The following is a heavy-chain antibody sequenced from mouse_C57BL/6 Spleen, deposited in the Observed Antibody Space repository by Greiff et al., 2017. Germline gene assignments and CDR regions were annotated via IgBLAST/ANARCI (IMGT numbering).Heavy chain of an antibody. D-gene: IGHD2-4*01. Sequence: QVQLQQPGAELVRPGSSVKLSCKASGYTFTSYWMHWVKQRPIQGLEWIGNIDPSDSETHYNQKFKDKATLTVDTSSSTAYMQLSSLTSEDSAVYYCAREDYDRGYWGQGTTLTVSS. V-gene: IGHV1-52*01. J-gene: IGHJ2*01. CDR2: IDPSDSET. CDR3: AREDYDRGY. CDR1: GYTFTSYW.